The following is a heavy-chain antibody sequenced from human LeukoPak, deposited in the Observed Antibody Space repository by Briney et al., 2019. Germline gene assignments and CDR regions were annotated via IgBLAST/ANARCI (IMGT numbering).Heavy chain of an antibody. J-gene: IGHJ5*02. V-gene: IGHV4-34*01. CDR1: GGSFNDYY. CDR2: INLRGST. CDR3: ARASGYYGSGSYYHH. D-gene: IGHD3-10*01. Sequence: SETLSLTCAVYGGSFNDYYWNWIRQPPGKGLEWIGEINLRGSTTYNPSLKSRVTISLDESKNQFSLKLSSVTAADTAVYYCARASGYYGSGSYYHHWGQGTLVTVSS.